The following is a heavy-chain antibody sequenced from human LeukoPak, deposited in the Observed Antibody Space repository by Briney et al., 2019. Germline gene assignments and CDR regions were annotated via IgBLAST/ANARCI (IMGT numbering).Heavy chain of an antibody. CDR1: GYTFTVYF. J-gene: IGHJ4*02. CDR2: INPNSGGT. V-gene: IGHV1-2*04. Sequence: ASVKVSCKASGYTFTVYFIHWVRQAPGQGLEWMGWINPNSGGTNYAQKFQGWVTMTRDTSISTAYMELSRLRSDDTAVYYCARTNVDTANVLFDYWGQGTLVTVSS. CDR3: ARTNVDTANVLFDY. D-gene: IGHD5-18*01.